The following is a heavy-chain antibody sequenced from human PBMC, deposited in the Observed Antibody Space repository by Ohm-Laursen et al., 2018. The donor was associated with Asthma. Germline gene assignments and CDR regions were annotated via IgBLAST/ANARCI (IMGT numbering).Heavy chain of an antibody. D-gene: IGHD3-22*01. CDR3: AKDVSYYDSSGLHH. V-gene: IGHV3-23*01. CDR1: GFTFSSYA. Sequence: SLRLSCAASGFTFSSYAMSWVRQAPGKGLEWVSAISGSGGSTYYADSVKGRFTISRDNSKNTLYLQMNSLRAEDTAVYCCAKDVSYYDSSGLHHWGQGTLVTVSS. CDR2: ISGSGGST. J-gene: IGHJ4*02.